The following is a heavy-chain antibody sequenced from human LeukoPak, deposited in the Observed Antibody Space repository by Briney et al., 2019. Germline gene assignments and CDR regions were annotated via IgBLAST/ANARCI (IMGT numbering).Heavy chain of an antibody. CDR3: ARGAGVVPAARYFDY. D-gene: IGHD2-2*01. CDR1: GFTFSSYS. CDR2: ISSSSSYI. J-gene: IGHJ4*02. Sequence: KAGGSLRLSCAASGFTFSSYSMTWVRQAPGKGLEWVSSISSSSSYIYYADSVKGRFTISRDNAKNSLYLQMNSLRAEDTAVYYCARGAGVVPAARYFDYWGQGTLVTVSS. V-gene: IGHV3-21*01.